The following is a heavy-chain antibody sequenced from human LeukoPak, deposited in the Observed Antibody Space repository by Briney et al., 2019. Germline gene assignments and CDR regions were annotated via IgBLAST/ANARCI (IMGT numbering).Heavy chain of an antibody. Sequence: GASVKVSCKASGYTFTSYGISWVRQAPGQGLEWMGIINPSGGSTSYAQKFQGRVTMTRDTSTSTVYMELSSLRSEDTAVYYCARDFLGGGSYRYFDYWGQGTLVTVSS. CDR1: GYTFTSYG. J-gene: IGHJ4*02. V-gene: IGHV1-46*01. CDR3: ARDFLGGGSYRYFDY. CDR2: INPSGGST. D-gene: IGHD1-26*01.